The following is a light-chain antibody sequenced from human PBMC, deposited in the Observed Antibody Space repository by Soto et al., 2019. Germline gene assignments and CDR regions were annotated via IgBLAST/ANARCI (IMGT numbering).Light chain of an antibody. J-gene: IGLJ3*02. CDR3: QTWGTGIPWV. V-gene: IGLV4-69*01. CDR1: SGHSSYA. Sequence: QLVLTQSPSASASLGASVKLTCTLSSGHSSYAIAWHQQQREKGPRYLMKLNSDGSHSKGDGIPDRFSGSSSGAERYLTISSLQSEDEADYYCQTWGTGIPWVFGGGTKVTVL. CDR2: LNSDGSH.